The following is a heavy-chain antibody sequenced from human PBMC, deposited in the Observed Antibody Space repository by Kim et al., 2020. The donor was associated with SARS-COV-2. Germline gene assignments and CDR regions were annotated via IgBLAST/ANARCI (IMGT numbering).Heavy chain of an antibody. CDR1: GYTLTELS. Sequence: ASVKVSCKVSGYTLTELSMHWVRQAPGKGLEWMGGFYPEDGETIYARKFQGRVTMTEDTSTDTAYMELSSLRSEDTAVYYCATAPALVRDGWFDPWGQGTLVTVSS. CDR3: ATAPALVRDGWFDP. J-gene: IGHJ5*02. V-gene: IGHV1-24*01. CDR2: FYPEDGET. D-gene: IGHD6-6*01.